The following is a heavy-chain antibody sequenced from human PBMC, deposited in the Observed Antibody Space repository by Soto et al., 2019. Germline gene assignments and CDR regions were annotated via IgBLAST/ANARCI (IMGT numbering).Heavy chain of an antibody. CDR1: GFSFGDYI. Sequence: AQLVESGGSLVKPGGSLRLSCAASGFSFGDYIMNWVHQAPGRGPEWVASISHSGSYIFYADSVKGRFTISRDNSRDSLYLQMNSLRVDDTAIYYCASPRDYCVTTSNCFIAFDIWGQGTRVTVSS. J-gene: IGHJ3*02. V-gene: IGHV3-21*01. CDR2: ISHSGSYI. CDR3: ASPRDYCVTTSNCFIAFDI. D-gene: IGHD4-17*01.